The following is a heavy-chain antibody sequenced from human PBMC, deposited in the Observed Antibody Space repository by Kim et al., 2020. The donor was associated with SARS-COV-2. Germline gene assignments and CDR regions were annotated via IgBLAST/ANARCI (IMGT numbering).Heavy chain of an antibody. D-gene: IGHD6-6*01. CDR3: AKDRPRSIANDY. CDR2: ISYDGSNK. J-gene: IGHJ4*02. CDR1: GFTFSSYG. V-gene: IGHV3-30*18. Sequence: GGSLRLSCAASGFTFSSYGMHWVRQAPGKGLEWVAVISYDGSNKYYADSVKGRFTISRDNSKNTLYLQMNSLRAEDTAVYYCAKDRPRSIANDYWGQGTLVTVSS.